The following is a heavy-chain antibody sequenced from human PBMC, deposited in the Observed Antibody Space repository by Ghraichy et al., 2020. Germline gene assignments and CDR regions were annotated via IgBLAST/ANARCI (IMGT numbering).Heavy chain of an antibody. CDR3: ARWFEYYDSSGETWFDP. V-gene: IGHV3-33*01. CDR1: GFTFSSYG. D-gene: IGHD3-22*01. CDR2: IWYDGSNK. Sequence: GGSLRLSCAASGFTFSSYGMHWVRQAPGKGLEWVAVIWYDGSNKYYADSVKGRFTISRDNSKNTLYLQMNSLRAEDTAVYYCARWFEYYDSSGETWFDPWGQGTLVTVSS. J-gene: IGHJ5*02.